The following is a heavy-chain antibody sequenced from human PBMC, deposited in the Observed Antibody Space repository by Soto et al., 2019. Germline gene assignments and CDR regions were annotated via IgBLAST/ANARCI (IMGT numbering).Heavy chain of an antibody. Sequence: QLQLQESGSGLVKPSQTLSLTCAVSGGSISSGGYSWSWIRQPPGKGLEWIGYIYHSGSTYYNPSLKSRVIMSVDRTNNQFSLKLSSVTAADTAVYYCARASTTVTTLDYWGQGNLVTVSS. CDR1: GGSISSGGYS. CDR2: IYHSGST. D-gene: IGHD4-17*01. V-gene: IGHV4-30-2*01. CDR3: ARASTTVTTLDY. J-gene: IGHJ4*02.